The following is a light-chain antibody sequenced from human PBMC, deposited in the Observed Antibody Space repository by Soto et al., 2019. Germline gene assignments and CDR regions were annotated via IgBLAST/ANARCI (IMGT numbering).Light chain of an antibody. CDR3: QQYNDRPRT. CDR2: GAS. V-gene: IGKV3-15*01. CDR1: QSVSSSY. Sequence: EIVLTQSPGTLSLSPGERTTLSCRASQSVSSSYLAWYQQKPGQAPRLLIYGASNRATGVPARFSGSGSGTEFTLTISSLQSEDFAVYYCQQYNDRPRTFGQGTKVDIK. J-gene: IGKJ1*01.